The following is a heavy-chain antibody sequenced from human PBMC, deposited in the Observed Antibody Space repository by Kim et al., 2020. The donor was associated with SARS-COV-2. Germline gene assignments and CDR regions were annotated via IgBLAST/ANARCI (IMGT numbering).Heavy chain of an antibody. D-gene: IGHD3-9*01. CDR1: GGSISSSSYY. CDR3: AWFSSSVDY. V-gene: IGHV4-39*07. CDR2: IYYSGST. Sequence: SETLSLTCTVSGGSISSSSYYWGWIRQPPGKGLEWIGSIYYSGSTYYNPSLKSRVTISVDTSKNQFSLKLSSVTAADTAVYYCAWFSSSVDYWGQGTLVTVSS. J-gene: IGHJ4*02.